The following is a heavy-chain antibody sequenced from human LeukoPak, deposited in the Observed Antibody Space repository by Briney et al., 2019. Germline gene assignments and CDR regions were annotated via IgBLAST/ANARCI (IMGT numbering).Heavy chain of an antibody. V-gene: IGHV3-48*03. Sequence: GGSLRLSCAASGFTFSSYEMTWVRQSPGKGLDWVSYISSSGSTIYYADSVKGRFTISRDNARNSLYLQMNSLRAEDTAVYYCARDNYDSSGPYYFDYWGQGTLVTVSS. CDR2: ISSSGSTI. CDR1: GFTFSSYE. J-gene: IGHJ4*02. D-gene: IGHD3-22*01. CDR3: ARDNYDSSGPYYFDY.